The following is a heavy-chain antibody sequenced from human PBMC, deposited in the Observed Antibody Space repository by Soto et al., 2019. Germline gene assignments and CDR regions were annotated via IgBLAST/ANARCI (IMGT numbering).Heavy chain of an antibody. J-gene: IGHJ4*02. Sequence: EVQLLESGGGLEQPGGSLRLSCAASGFTFSGHSMSWVRQAPGKGLEWVSTFSGSGTTYYADSVKGRFTMSRDDSKKTLYLQMNSLRVEDTAIYYCAKLTQYWGQGTLVTVSP. D-gene: IGHD3-16*01. CDR3: AKLTQY. CDR2: FSGSGTT. CDR1: GFTFSGHS. V-gene: IGHV3-23*01.